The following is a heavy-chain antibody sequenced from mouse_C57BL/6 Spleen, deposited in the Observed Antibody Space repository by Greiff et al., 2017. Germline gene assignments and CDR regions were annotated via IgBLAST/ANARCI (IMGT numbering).Heavy chain of an antibody. V-gene: IGHV1-82*01. CDR3: ARSGAGVEGDY. Sequence: VQLQQSGPELVKPGASVKLSCKASGYTFSSSWMNWVKQRPGQGLEWIGRIYPGDGDPNYNGKFKGKATLTADKSSSTAYMQLSSLTSEDTAVYFCARSGAGVEGDYWGQGTSVTVS. CDR2: IYPGDGDP. J-gene: IGHJ4*01. CDR1: GYTFSSSW. D-gene: IGHD1-1*01.